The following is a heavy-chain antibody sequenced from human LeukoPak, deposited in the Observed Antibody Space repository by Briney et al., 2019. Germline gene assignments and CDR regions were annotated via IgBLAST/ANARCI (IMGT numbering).Heavy chain of an antibody. V-gene: IGHV3-15*01. J-gene: IGHJ4*02. D-gene: IGHD3-22*01. CDR2: IKSKTDGGTT. CDR3: AKEKKYYYDSSGYPGYDY. Sequence: GGSLRLSCAASGFTFSNAWMSWVRQAPGKGLEWVGRIKSKTDGGTTDYAAPVKGRFTISRDDSKNTLYLQMNSLRAEDTAVYYCAKEKKYYYDSSGYPGYDYWGQGTLVTVSS. CDR1: GFTFSNAW.